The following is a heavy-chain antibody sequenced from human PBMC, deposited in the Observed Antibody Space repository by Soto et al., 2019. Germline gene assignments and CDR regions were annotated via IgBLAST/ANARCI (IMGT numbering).Heavy chain of an antibody. Sequence: SETLSLTCTVSGGSISSSSYYWGWIRQPPGKGLEWIGSIYYSGSTYYNPSLKSRVTISVDTSKNQFSLKLSSVTAADTAVYYCARQGIAAAVYYFDYWGQGTLVTVSS. V-gene: IGHV4-39*01. CDR3: ARQGIAAAVYYFDY. D-gene: IGHD6-13*01. J-gene: IGHJ4*02. CDR2: IYYSGST. CDR1: GGSISSSSYY.